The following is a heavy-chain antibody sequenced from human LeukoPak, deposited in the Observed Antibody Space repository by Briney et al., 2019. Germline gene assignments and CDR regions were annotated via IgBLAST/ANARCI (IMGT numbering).Heavy chain of an antibody. D-gene: IGHD3-22*01. CDR2: IDQSGST. V-gene: IGHV4-34*01. CDR1: GGSFSDYY. CDR3: ARHRRPYDSSGYYFDY. J-gene: IGHJ4*02. Sequence: SETLSLTCAVYGGSFSDYYWSWIRQPPGKGLEWIGEIDQSGSTNQNPSLKSRLTISIDTSKNQFSLKLTSVTAADTAVYYCARHRRPYDSSGYYFDYWGQGTLVTVSS.